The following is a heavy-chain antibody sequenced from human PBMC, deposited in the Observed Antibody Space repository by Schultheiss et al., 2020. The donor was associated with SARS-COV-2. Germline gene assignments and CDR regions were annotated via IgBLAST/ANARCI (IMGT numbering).Heavy chain of an antibody. Sequence: GGSLRLSCAASGFTFSSYAMSWVRQAPGKGLEWVSAISGSGGSTYYADSVKGRFTISRDNSKNTLYLQMNSLRAEDTAVYYCARDGYYYDSSGQSLDYWGQGTLVTVSS. CDR1: GFTFSSYA. CDR3: ARDGYYYDSSGQSLDY. D-gene: IGHD3-22*01. CDR2: ISGSGGST. V-gene: IGHV3-23*01. J-gene: IGHJ4*02.